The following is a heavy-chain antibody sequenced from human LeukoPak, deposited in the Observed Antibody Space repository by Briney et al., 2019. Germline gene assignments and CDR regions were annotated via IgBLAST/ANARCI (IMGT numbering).Heavy chain of an antibody. J-gene: IGHJ5*02. Sequence: PGGSLRLSCAASGFTFSSYWMSWVRQAPGKGLEWVAAISDTGRLSYCADSVNGRFTISRDNSKNTLSLQMNSLRAADTAVYYCAKGGLRDGYNASWGQGTLITVSS. CDR3: AKGGLRDGYNAS. D-gene: IGHD5-24*01. CDR2: ISDTGRLS. CDR1: GFTFSSYW. V-gene: IGHV3-23*01.